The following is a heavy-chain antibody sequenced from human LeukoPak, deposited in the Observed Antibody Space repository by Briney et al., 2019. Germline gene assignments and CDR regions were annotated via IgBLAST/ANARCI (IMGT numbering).Heavy chain of an antibody. CDR2: ISSDGSYI. D-gene: IGHD2-15*01. J-gene: IGHJ4*03. Sequence: PGGSLRLSCAAFGFTVRSDDMNWVRQAPGKGLEWVSLISSDGSYIYYADSVRGRFTISRDNAKNSLYLQMNSLRAEDTAVYFCASPHYCSGSSCCFGYWGQGTLVTVSS. CDR1: GFTVRSDD. V-gene: IGHV3-21*01. CDR3: ASPHYCSGSSCCFGY.